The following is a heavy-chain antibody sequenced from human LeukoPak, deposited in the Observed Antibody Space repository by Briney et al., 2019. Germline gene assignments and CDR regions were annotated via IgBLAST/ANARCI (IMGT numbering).Heavy chain of an antibody. D-gene: IGHD1-26*01. CDR3: ARVAGGSAADY. CDR2: IYYSGST. CDR1: GGCISSGCHY. Sequence: SHTLSLTCTVSGGCISSGCHYWSWIRQHPGKALEWIGYIYYSGSTYYNPSLKSRVTISVDTSKNQFCLKLSSVTAADTAVYYCARVAGGSAADYWGQGTLLSLL. V-gene: IGHV4-31*03. J-gene: IGHJ4*02.